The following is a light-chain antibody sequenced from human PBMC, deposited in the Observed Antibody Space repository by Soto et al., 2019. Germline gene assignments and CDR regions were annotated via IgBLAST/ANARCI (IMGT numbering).Light chain of an antibody. J-gene: IGKJ1*01. CDR3: QQYNVYPRT. CDR1: QSLNNW. Sequence: DIQMTQSPSTLSASVGDRVTITCRASQSLNNWLAWYQQKPGRAPKVLIYDVSSLESGVPSRFSGSGSGTEFTLTISSLQPDDFATYDYQQYNVYPRTFGQGTSVELK. CDR2: DVS. V-gene: IGKV1-5*01.